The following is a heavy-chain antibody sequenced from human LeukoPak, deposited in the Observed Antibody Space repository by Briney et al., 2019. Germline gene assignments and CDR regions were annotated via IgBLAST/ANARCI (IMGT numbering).Heavy chain of an antibody. Sequence: SETLSLTCTVSGGSISSYYWSWIRQPAGKGLEWIGRIYTSGSTNYYPSLKSRVTMSVDTSKNQFSLKLSSVTAADTAVYYCARDVYYYDSSGYSGRYYGMDVWGQGTTVTVSS. J-gene: IGHJ6*02. CDR1: GGSISSYY. CDR3: ARDVYYYDSSGYSGRYYGMDV. V-gene: IGHV4-4*07. D-gene: IGHD3-22*01. CDR2: IYTSGST.